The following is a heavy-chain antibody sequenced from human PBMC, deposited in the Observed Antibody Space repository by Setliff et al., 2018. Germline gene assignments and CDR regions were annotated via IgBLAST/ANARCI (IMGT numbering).Heavy chain of an antibody. D-gene: IGHD6-13*01. CDR2: ISSGSNSI. J-gene: IGHJ4*02. CDR1: GFTFDVYD. Sequence: PGGSLRLSCAASGFTFDVYDLNWVRQAPGEGLEWVSSISSGSNSIYYADSVKGRFTISRDNSKNTLYLQMGSLRADDLAVYYCARDGAGSTSWYYFDYWGPGTLVTVSS. V-gene: IGHV3-48*01. CDR3: ARDGAGSTSWYYFDY.